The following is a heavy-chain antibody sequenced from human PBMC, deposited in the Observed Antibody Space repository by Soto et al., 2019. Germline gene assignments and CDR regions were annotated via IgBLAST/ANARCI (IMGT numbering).Heavy chain of an antibody. J-gene: IGHJ4*02. CDR2: ISSGGSST. CDR3: AREKYSRLSWDYLDY. Sequence: GSLRLSCAASVFTFTDHFVTWVRQTPGKGLEWVSSISSGGSSTYYADSVKGRFTTSRDNAKNSLYLQMNSLRAEDTAVYYCAREKYSRLSWDYLDYWGQGTPVTVSS. V-gene: IGHV3-21*01. D-gene: IGHD6-6*01. CDR1: VFTFTDHF.